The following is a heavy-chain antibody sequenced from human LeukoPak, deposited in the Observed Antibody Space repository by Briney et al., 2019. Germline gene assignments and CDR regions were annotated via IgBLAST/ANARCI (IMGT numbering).Heavy chain of an antibody. D-gene: IGHD7-27*01. CDR2: ISGSGGST. V-gene: IGHV3-23*01. Sequence: GGSLRLSCAASGFTFSSYAMSWVRQAPGKGLEWVSAISGSGGSTYYADSVKGRFTISRDNSKNTLYLQMSSLRAEDTAVYYCAKGPNWGDHWYFDLWGRGTLVTVSS. J-gene: IGHJ2*01. CDR1: GFTFSSYA. CDR3: AKGPNWGDHWYFDL.